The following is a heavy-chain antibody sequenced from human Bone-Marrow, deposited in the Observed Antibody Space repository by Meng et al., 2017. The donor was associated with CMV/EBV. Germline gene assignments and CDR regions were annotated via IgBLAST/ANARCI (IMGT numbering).Heavy chain of an antibody. CDR2: IYYSGST. CDR1: GGPVSSGSYY. V-gene: IGHV4-61*01. D-gene: IGHD6-19*01. Sequence: SETLSLTCTVSGGPVSSGSYYWSWIRQPPGKGLEWIGYIYYSGSTNYNPSLKSRVTISVDTSKNQFSLKLSSVTAADTAVYYCARNRLSGPTLDYWGQGTLVTVSS. CDR3: ARNRLSGPTLDY. J-gene: IGHJ4*02.